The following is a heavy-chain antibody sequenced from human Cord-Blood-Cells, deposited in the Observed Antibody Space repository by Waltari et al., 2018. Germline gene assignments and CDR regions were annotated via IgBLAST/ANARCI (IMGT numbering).Heavy chain of an antibody. CDR3: ARSGYFGDAFDI. D-gene: IGHD3-10*01. Sequence: VQLVESGGGLVKPGGYLRLTCSASGFIFSSYSMNWVRQAPGKGLEWVSSISSSSSYIYYADSVKGRFTISRDNAKNSLYLQMNSLRAEDTAVYYCARSGYFGDAFDIWGQGTMVTVSS. J-gene: IGHJ3*02. V-gene: IGHV3-21*01. CDR2: ISSSSSYI. CDR1: GFIFSSYS.